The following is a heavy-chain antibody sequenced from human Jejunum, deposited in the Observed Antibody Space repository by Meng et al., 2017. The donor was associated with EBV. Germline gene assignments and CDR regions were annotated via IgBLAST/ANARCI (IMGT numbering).Heavy chain of an antibody. V-gene: IGHV3-74*01. CDR2: INTDGSTT. CDR1: GFTFSDYW. J-gene: IGHJ4*02. Sequence: DVQVGESGGGLVQPGGFLRLSCATSGFTFSDYWMHWVRQAPGKGLVWVSRINTDGSTTNYADSVKGRFTISRDNAENTLFLQMNSLKAEDTAVYYCTRAGSYRHDYWGQGTLVTVSS. D-gene: IGHD6-25*01. CDR3: TRAGSYRHDY.